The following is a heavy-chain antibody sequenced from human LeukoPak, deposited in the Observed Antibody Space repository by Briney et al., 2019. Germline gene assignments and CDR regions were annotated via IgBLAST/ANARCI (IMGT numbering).Heavy chain of an antibody. CDR2: ISYDGSNK. V-gene: IGHV3-30*18. CDR3: AKGYRAIVVVTWMQY. J-gene: IGHJ4*02. Sequence: PGGSLRLSCAASGLTFSSYGMHWVRQAPGKGLEWVAVISYDGSNKYYADSVKGRFTISRDNSKNTLYLQMNSLRAEDTAVYYCAKGYRAIVVVTWMQYWGQGTLVTVSS. D-gene: IGHD3-22*01. CDR1: GLTFSSYG.